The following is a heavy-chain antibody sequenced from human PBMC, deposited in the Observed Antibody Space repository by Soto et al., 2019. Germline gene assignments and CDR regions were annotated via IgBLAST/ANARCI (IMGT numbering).Heavy chain of an antibody. V-gene: IGHV3-7*05. J-gene: IGHJ4*02. Sequence: EVQLVESGGGLVQPGGSQRLSCAASGFSFSSFWMSWVRQAPGKGLEWVAAIKEDGSEKNYVDSVRGRFTISRDNAKNSLYLQMNSLRADDTAVYYCARVVIWGQGSLVTVSS. CDR1: GFSFSSFW. CDR2: IKEDGSEK. CDR3: ARVVI.